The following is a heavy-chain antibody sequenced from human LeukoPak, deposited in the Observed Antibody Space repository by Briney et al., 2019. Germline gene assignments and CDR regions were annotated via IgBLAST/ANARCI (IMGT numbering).Heavy chain of an antibody. CDR2: ILPIFGVT. D-gene: IGHD2-15*01. J-gene: IGHJ4*02. Sequence: SVKVSCKASGATLNTHEINWVRHAPGQGLEWMGRILPIFGVTHYAQKFQGRLTIMADKATNTAYMDLSSLTSEDTAVYYCAIILVAATLDYWGQGTLVTVSS. V-gene: IGHV1-69*04. CDR3: AIILVAATLDY. CDR1: GATLNTHE.